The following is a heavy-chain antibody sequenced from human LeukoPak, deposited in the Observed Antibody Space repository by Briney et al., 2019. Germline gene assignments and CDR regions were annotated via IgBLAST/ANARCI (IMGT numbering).Heavy chain of an antibody. D-gene: IGHD3-10*01. Sequence: PGGSLRLSCAASGLIVSTNYMTWVRQAPGKGLEWASVIYSGGSTYYADSVKGRFTISRDNSKNTLYLQMNSLRAEDTAVYYCASGSGSYRTPYYYMDVWGTGTTVTVSS. CDR2: IYSGGST. V-gene: IGHV3-53*01. J-gene: IGHJ6*03. CDR1: GLIVSTNY. CDR3: ASGSGSYRTPYYYMDV.